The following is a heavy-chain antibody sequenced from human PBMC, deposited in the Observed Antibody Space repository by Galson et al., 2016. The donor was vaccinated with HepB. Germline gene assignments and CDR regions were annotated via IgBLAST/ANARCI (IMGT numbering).Heavy chain of an antibody. D-gene: IGHD1-26*01. CDR2: ISYDGNNK. J-gene: IGHJ4*02. CDR3: ATSTWEPTGFDY. CDR1: GFAFRTHG. Sequence: LRLSCAASGFAFRTHGMHWIRQAPGKGLEWVPIISYDGNNKFFIDSVRGRFTISRDNSKNTVYLQMNSLRAADTAVYYCATSTWEPTGFDYWGQGTLVTVSS. V-gene: IGHV3-30*03.